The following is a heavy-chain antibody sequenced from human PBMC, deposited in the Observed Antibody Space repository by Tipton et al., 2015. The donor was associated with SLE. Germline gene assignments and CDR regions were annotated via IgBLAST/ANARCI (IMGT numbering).Heavy chain of an antibody. D-gene: IGHD3-22*01. Sequence: QVQLVQSGAEVRKPGASVKVSCKASAYTFTSHGIGRVRQAPGQGIDWMGWINTYNGHTNYAQTVQGGVTMTTDTSTSTAYMELRGLRSDDTAIYYCARSNYNYDNRFFDLWGRGTLVTVSS. V-gene: IGHV1-18*01. CDR1: AYTFTSHG. J-gene: IGHJ2*01. CDR3: ARSNYNYDNRFFDL. CDR2: INTYNGHT.